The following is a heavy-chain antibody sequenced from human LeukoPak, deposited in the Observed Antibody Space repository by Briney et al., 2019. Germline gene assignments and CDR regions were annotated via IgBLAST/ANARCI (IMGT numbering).Heavy chain of an antibody. V-gene: IGHV3-30*04. CDR1: GFTFSSYA. CDR2: ISYDGSNE. Sequence: GGSLRLSCAASGFTFSSYAMHWVRQAPGKGLEWVAVISYDGSNEYYADSVKGRFTISRDNSKNTLYLQMNSLRAEDTAVYYCARVGSSGWWGGRDYWGQGTLVTVSS. CDR3: ARVGSSGWWGGRDY. D-gene: IGHD6-19*01. J-gene: IGHJ4*02.